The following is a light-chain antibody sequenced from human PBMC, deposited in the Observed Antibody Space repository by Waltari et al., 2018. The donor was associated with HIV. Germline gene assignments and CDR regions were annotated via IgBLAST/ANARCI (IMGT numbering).Light chain of an antibody. J-gene: IGKJ2*03. CDR1: QSVSYD. CDR3: QQFNAYPYS. CDR2: KTS. V-gene: IGKV1-5*03. Sequence: DIRMTQSPSTLSGSVGDRVTITCRASQSVSYDLDWYQQKPGNPPKLLISKTSDVEHGIPSRFSGGGWGTQFTLTISGLQPDDFATYFCQQFNAYPYSFGQGTRLEMK.